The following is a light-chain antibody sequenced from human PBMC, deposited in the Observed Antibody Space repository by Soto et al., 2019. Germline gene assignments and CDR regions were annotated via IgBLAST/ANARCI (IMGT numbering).Light chain of an antibody. CDR1: QSVSASQ. J-gene: IGKJ1*01. CDR3: QQYTQSLWT. V-gene: IGKV3-20*01. CDR2: GIS. Sequence: PGESATLSCRTGQSVSASQFAWYQQKPGQAPRLLIYGISKRAAGIPDRFTGSGSGTDFTLTIDGLEPEDFAVYYCQQYTQSLWTFGQGTKVDIK.